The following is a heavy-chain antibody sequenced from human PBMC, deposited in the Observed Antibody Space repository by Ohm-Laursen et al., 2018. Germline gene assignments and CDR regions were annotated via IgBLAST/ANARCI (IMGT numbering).Heavy chain of an antibody. D-gene: IGHD4-17*01. J-gene: IGHJ4*02. V-gene: IGHV4-31*03. CDR2: ISYSGST. CDR3: ATREDYGDYVGGFDN. Sequence: SQTLSLTCTVSGGSISSGGYYWSWIRQHPGKGLEWIGNISYSGSTYYNPSLKSRVTISVDTSKNQFSLKLSSVTAADTAVYYCATREDYGDYVGGFDNRGQGTLVTVSS. CDR1: GGSISSGGYY.